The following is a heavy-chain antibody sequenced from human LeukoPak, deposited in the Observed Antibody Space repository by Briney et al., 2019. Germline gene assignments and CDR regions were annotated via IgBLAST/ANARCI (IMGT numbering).Heavy chain of an antibody. CDR1: GYIFTDYY. J-gene: IGHJ4*02. D-gene: IGHD3-16*01. Sequence: ASVKVSCKASGYIFTDYYMHWVRQAPGQGLEWIGWISPNGGGTKYAQKFQGRVTMTRDASVTTAYLELSGLTSDDTAVYYCAKSMGGAFDYWGQGTLVIVSS. CDR3: AKSMGGAFDY. CDR2: ISPNGGGT. V-gene: IGHV1-2*02.